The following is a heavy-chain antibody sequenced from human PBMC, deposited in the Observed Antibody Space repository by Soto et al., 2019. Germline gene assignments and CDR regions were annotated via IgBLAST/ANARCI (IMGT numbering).Heavy chain of an antibody. Sequence: GGSLRLSCAASGFTVSSNYMSWVRQAPGKGLEWVSVIYSGGSTYYADSVKGRFTISRDNSKNTLYLQMNSLRAEDTAVSSGATSHIVVVPAAHDAFDIGCQGTMVTVSS. V-gene: IGHV3-53*01. J-gene: IGHJ3*02. CDR1: GFTVSSNY. CDR3: ATSHIVVVPAAHDAFDI. CDR2: IYSGGST. D-gene: IGHD2-2*01.